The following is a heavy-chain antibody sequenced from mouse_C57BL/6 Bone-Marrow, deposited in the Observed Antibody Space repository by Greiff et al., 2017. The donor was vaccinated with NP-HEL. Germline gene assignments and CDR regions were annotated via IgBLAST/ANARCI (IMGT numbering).Heavy chain of an antibody. Sequence: EVQGVESGGGLVKPGGSLKLSCAASGFTFSSYAMSWVRQTPEKRLEWVATISDGGSYTYYPDNVKGRFTISRDNAKNNLYLQMSHLKSEDTAMYYCARAPTFYCNYFYYFDYWGQGTTLTVSS. CDR2: ISDGGSYT. J-gene: IGHJ2*01. D-gene: IGHD2-1*01. CDR3: ARAPTFYCNYFYYFDY. CDR1: GFTFSSYA. V-gene: IGHV5-4*01.